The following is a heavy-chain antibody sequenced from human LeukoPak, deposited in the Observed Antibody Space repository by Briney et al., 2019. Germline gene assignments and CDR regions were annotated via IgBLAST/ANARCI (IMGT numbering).Heavy chain of an antibody. Sequence: PSETLSLTCAVYGGSFSGYYWSWIRQPPGKGLEWIGEINHSGSTNYNPSLKSRVTISVDTSKNQFSLKLSSVTAADTAVYYCARARPRVGNCSGGSCYHRIYFDYWGQGTLVTVSS. CDR3: ARARPRVGNCSGGSCYHRIYFDY. CDR2: INHSGST. CDR1: GGSFSGYY. J-gene: IGHJ4*02. D-gene: IGHD2-15*01. V-gene: IGHV4-34*01.